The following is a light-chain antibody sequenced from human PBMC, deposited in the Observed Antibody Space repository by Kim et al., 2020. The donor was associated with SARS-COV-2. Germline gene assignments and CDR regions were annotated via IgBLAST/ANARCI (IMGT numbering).Light chain of an antibody. V-gene: IGLV1-44*01. Sequence: QPVLTQPPSASGTTGQRVTIPCSGTRSNIGTNVVHWYQQAPGTAPRVLLYATDQRPSGISDRFSGSKSGTSASLAISGLQSEDEADYYCASWDDSLKVWMFGGGTQLSVL. CDR1: RSNIGTNV. CDR3: ASWDDSLKVWM. J-gene: IGLJ3*02. CDR2: ATD.